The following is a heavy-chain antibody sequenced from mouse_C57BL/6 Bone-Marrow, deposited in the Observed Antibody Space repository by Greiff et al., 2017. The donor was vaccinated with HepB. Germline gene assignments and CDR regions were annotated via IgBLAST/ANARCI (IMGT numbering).Heavy chain of an antibody. Sequence: EVQRVESGEGLVKPGGSLKLSCAASGFTFSSYAMSWVRQTPEKRLEWVAYISSGGDYIYYADTVKGRFPISRDNARNTLYLQMSSLKSEDTAMYYCTRGGYYGTWFAYWGQGTLVTVSA. CDR1: GFTFSSYA. CDR3: TRGGYYGTWFAY. CDR2: ISSGGDYI. J-gene: IGHJ3*01. V-gene: IGHV5-9-1*02. D-gene: IGHD1-1*01.